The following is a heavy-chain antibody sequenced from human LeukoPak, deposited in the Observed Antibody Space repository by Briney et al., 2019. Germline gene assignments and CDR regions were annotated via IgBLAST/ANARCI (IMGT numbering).Heavy chain of an antibody. CDR3: ARGVDTAMVTFDY. D-gene: IGHD5-18*01. Sequence: GESLQISCKGSGYSFTSYWIGWVRQMPGKGLAWMGIIYPGDSDTRYSPSFQGQVTISADKSISTAYLQWSSLKASDTAMYYCARGVDTAMVTFDYWGQGTLVTVSS. V-gene: IGHV5-51*01. CDR1: GYSFTSYW. J-gene: IGHJ4*02. CDR2: IYPGDSDT.